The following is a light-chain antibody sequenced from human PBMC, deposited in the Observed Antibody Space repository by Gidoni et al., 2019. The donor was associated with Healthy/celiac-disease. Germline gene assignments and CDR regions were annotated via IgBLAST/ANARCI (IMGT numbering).Light chain of an antibody. CDR2: DAS. J-gene: IGKJ4*01. CDR1: QSVSSY. Sequence: EIVFTQSPATLSLSPGERSTLSCRASQSVSSYLAWYQQKPGQAPRLLIYDASNRATGIPDRFSGSGSGTDFTLTISRLEPEDFAVYYCQQRSKWPPVTFGGGTKVEIK. V-gene: IGKV3-11*01. CDR3: QQRSKWPPVT.